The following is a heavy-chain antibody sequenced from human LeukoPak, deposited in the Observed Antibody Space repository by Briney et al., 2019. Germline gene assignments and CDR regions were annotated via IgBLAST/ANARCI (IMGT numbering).Heavy chain of an antibody. V-gene: IGHV3-53*01. CDR1: NFTVSGNY. J-gene: IGHJ4*02. CDR2: MYTEDVT. Sequence: GGSLRLSCAASNFTVSGNYMTWVRQTPGMGLECVSVMYTEDVTYYADSVKDRFTISRDNSKNTLYLQMNSLRTEDTAVYYCAGGRGGWYAFESWGQGTLVTVSS. D-gene: IGHD6-19*01. CDR3: AGGRGGWYAFES.